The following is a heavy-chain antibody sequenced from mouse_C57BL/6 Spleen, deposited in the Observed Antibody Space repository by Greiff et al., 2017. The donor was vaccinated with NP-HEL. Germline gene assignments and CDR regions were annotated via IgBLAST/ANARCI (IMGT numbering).Heavy chain of an antibody. V-gene: IGHV1-22*01. D-gene: IGHD1-1*01. CDR3: AREGYYGSSWFAY. J-gene: IGHJ3*01. Sequence: VQLQQSGPELVKPGASVKMSCKASGYTFTDYNMHWVKQSHGKSLEWIGYINPNNGGTSYNQKFKGKATLTVNKSSSTAYMELRSLTSEDSAVYYCAREGYYGSSWFAYWGQGTLVTVSA. CDR1: GYTFTDYN. CDR2: INPNNGGT.